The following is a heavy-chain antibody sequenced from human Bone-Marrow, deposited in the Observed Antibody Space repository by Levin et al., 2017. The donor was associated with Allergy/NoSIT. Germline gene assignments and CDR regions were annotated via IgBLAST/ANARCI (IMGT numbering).Heavy chain of an antibody. CDR3: VRDKYFAFDY. CDR2: INAGSRNI. J-gene: IGHJ4*02. D-gene: IGHD2/OR15-2a*01. CDR1: GFTFSDYS. Sequence: TGGSLRLSCAASGFTFSDYSMNWVRRAPGKGLEWLSYINAGSRNIFYGDSVNGRFTISRDNAKNSLSLQMNSLRVEDTAVYYCVRDKYFAFDYWGQGTLVTVSS. V-gene: IGHV3-48*01.